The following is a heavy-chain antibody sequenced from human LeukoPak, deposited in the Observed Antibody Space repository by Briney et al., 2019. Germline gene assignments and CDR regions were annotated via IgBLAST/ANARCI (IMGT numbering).Heavy chain of an antibody. CDR2: ISWNSGSI. Sequence: PGGSLRLSCAASGFTFDDYAMHWVRQAPGKGLEWVSGISWNSGSIGYADSVKGRFTISRDNAKNYLYLQMNSLRAEDTALYYCAKDLAVAFTGFDYWGQGTLVTVSS. CDR1: GFTFDDYA. CDR3: AKDLAVAFTGFDY. D-gene: IGHD6-19*01. J-gene: IGHJ4*02. V-gene: IGHV3-9*01.